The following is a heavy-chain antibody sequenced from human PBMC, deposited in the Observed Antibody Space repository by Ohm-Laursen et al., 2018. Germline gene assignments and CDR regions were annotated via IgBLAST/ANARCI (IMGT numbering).Heavy chain of an antibody. CDR3: AGVEMATITVGY. CDR1: GGSISSYY. V-gene: IGHV4-59*01. CDR2: IYYSGST. J-gene: IGHJ4*02. Sequence: SETLSLTWTVSGGSISSYYWSWIRQPPGKGLEWIGYIYYSGSTNYNPSLKSRVTISVDTSKNQFSLKLSSVTAADTAVYYCAGVEMATITVGYWGQGTLVTVSS. D-gene: IGHD5-24*01.